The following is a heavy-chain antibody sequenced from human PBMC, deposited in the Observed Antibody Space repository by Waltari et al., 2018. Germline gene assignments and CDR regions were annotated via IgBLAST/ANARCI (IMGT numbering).Heavy chain of an antibody. D-gene: IGHD4-17*01. J-gene: IGHJ3*02. Sequence: QVQLVQSGAEVKKPGSSVKVSCKASGGTFSSYAISWVRQAPGQGLEWMGGIIPILGIANYAQKFQGRVTMTADESTSTAYMELSSLRSEDTAVYYCATEWGSYGDSATGAFDIWGQGTMVTVSS. CDR1: GGTFSSYA. V-gene: IGHV1-69*04. CDR3: ATEWGSYGDSATGAFDI. CDR2: IIPILGIA.